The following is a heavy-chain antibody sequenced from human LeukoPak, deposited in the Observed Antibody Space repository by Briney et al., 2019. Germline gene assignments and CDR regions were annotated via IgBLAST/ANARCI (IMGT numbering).Heavy chain of an antibody. V-gene: IGHV1-18*01. J-gene: IGHJ3*02. CDR3: ASFDSSGYYGRAAFDI. CDR1: GYTFTSYG. D-gene: IGHD3-22*01. Sequence: GASVKVSCKASGYTFTSYGISWVRQALGQGLEWMGWISAYNGNTNYAQKLQGRVTMTTDTSTSTAYMELRSLRSDDTAVYYCASFDSSGYYGRAAFDIWGQGTMVTVSS. CDR2: ISAYNGNT.